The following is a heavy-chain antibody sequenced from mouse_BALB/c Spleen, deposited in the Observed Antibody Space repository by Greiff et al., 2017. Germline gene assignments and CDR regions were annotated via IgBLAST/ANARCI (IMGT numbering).Heavy chain of an antibody. J-gene: IGHJ3*01. CDR2: ISSGGGST. CDR3: ARHDVRFAY. CDR1: GFAFSSYD. V-gene: IGHV5-12-1*01. Sequence: EVQLVESGGGLVKPGGSLKLSCAASGFAFSSYDMSWVRQTPEKRLEWVAYISSGGGSTYYPDTVKGRFTISRDNAKNTLYLQMSSLKSEDTAMYYCARHDVRFAYWGQGTLVTVSA.